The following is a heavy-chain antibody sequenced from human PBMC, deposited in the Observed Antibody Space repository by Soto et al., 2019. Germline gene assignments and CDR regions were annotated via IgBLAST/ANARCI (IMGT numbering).Heavy chain of an antibody. Sequence: QVQLLESGPGLVKPSQTLSLTCTVSGGSISSGGYCWSWVRQHPGKGLEGIGNINDSGSIYSNPSVGSRVTISVDKSKNQFSLRLSSVTAADTAVYFCARDPAYYGSGSYYDVRAYYYGMDVWGHGTTVTVSS. CDR1: GGSISSGGYC. V-gene: IGHV4-31*03. CDR3: ARDPAYYGSGSYYDVRAYYYGMDV. CDR2: INDSGSI. D-gene: IGHD3-10*01. J-gene: IGHJ6*02.